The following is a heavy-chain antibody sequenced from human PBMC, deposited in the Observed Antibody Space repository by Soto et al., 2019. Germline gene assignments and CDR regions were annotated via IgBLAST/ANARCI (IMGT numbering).Heavy chain of an antibody. CDR3: ARGSRVNGSASPSTWLDA. J-gene: IGHJ5*02. CDR1: GFTFNRHP. CDR2: ISYDGSTK. Sequence: QMHLVESGGGVVQPGKSLRLSCAASGFTFNRHPIHWVRQAPGKGLEWIAVISYDGSTKHSADSVKGRFDISRDNSVNIVFLQTNRLRPDATAIYSCARGSRVNGSASPSTWLDAWGQGTLVTVSS. V-gene: IGHV3-30*09. D-gene: IGHD3-10*01.